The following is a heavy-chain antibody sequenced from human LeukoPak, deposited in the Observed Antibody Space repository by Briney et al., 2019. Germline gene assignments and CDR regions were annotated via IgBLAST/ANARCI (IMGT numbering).Heavy chain of an antibody. V-gene: IGHV4-30-2*01. CDR1: GGSISSGGYS. CDR3: ARDYYGSGRGWFDP. D-gene: IGHD3-10*01. CDR2: IYHSGST. Sequence: SQTLSLTCAVSGGSISSGGYSWRWIRQPPGKGLEWIGYIYHSGSTYYNPSLKRRVTISVDRSKNQFSLKLSSVTAADTAVYYCARDYYGSGRGWFDPWGQGTLVTVSS. J-gene: IGHJ5*02.